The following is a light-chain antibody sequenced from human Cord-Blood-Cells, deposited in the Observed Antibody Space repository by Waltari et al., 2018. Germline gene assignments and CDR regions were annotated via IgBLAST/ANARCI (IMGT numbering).Light chain of an antibody. CDR3: QQRSNWLT. J-gene: IGKJ4*01. Sequence: VLTQSPATLSLSPGERATLPCRASQSVSSYLAWYQQKPGQAPRLLIYAASNRATGIPARFSGSGSGTDFTLTISSLEPEDFAVYYCQQRSNWLTFGGGTKVEIK. CDR1: QSVSSY. CDR2: AAS. V-gene: IGKV3-11*01.